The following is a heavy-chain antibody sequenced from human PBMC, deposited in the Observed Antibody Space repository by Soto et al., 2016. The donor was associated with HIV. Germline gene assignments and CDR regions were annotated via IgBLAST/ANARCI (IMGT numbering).Heavy chain of an antibody. CDR3: ARVRPLWFGDQGHFDY. Sequence: QVQLVQSGAEVKKPGASVKVSRKASGYTFTGYYMHWVRQAPGQGPEWMGWINPNSGGTNYAQKFQGRVTMTRDTSISTAYMELSRLRFDDTAVYYCARVRPLWFGDQGHFDYWGQGTLVTVSS. V-gene: IGHV1-2*02. CDR1: GYTFTGYY. CDR2: INPNSGGT. J-gene: IGHJ4*02. D-gene: IGHD3-10*01.